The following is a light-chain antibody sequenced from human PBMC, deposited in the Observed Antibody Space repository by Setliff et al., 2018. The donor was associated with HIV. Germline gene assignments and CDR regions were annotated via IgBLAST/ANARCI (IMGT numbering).Light chain of an antibody. CDR2: DAS. Sequence: AIQLTQSPSSLSASVKDRVTITCRASQGISTSLVWYQQKPGQPPKLLIYDASSLESGVPARFSGSGSGTDFTLTISSLQPEDFATYYCQQFNNYPFTFGGGTKVDIK. CDR3: QQFNNYPFT. V-gene: IGKV1D-13*01. J-gene: IGKJ4*01. CDR1: QGISTS.